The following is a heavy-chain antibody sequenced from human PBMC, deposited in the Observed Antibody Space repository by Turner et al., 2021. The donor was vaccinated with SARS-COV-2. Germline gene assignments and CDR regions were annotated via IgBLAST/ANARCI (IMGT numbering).Heavy chain of an antibody. CDR3: ATLPSPHHDFWSGYYVFDP. D-gene: IGHD3-3*01. V-gene: IGHV1-24*01. CDR1: GDTLTELS. Sequence: QVQLVQSGAEVKKPGASVQVSCKVSGDTLTELSMHWVRQAPGKGLEWMGGFDPEDGETIYAQKFQGRVTMTEDTSTDTAYMELSSLRSEDTAVYYCATLPSPHHDFWSGYYVFDPWGQGTLVTVSS. J-gene: IGHJ5*02. CDR2: FDPEDGET.